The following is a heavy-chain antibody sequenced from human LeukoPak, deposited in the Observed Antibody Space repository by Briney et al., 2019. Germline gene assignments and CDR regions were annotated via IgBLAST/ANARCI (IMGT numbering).Heavy chain of an antibody. CDR1: GFTFSSYA. D-gene: IGHD3-22*01. CDR2: ISYDGSNK. Sequence: PGRSLRLSCAASGFTFSSYAMHWVRQAPGKGLEWVAVISYDGSNKYYADSVKGRFTISRDNSKNTLYLQMNSLRAEDTAVYYCARESPGGYCDSSGSKPYYFDYWGQGTLVTVSS. J-gene: IGHJ4*02. CDR3: ARESPGGYCDSSGSKPYYFDY. V-gene: IGHV3-30-3*01.